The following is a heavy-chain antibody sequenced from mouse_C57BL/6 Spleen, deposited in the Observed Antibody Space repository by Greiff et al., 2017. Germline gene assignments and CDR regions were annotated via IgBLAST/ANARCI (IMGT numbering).Heavy chain of an antibody. D-gene: IGHD1-1*01. Sequence: QVQLQQPGAELVKPGASVKMSCKASGYTFTSYWITWVKQRPGQGLEWIGDIYPGSGSTNYNEKFKSKATLTVDTSSSTAYMQLSSLTSEDSAVYYCARGKITTVVAHWYVDVWGTGTTVTVSS. V-gene: IGHV1-55*01. J-gene: IGHJ1*03. CDR3: ARGKITTVVAHWYVDV. CDR1: GYTFTSYW. CDR2: IYPGSGST.